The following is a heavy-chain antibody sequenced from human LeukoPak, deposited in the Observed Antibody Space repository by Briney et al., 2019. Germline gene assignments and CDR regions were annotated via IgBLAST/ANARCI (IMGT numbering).Heavy chain of an antibody. CDR3: ARHDYGDSPYFDF. D-gene: IGHD4-17*01. CDR2: VSFSGAA. Sequence: SETLSLTCTVSGGSISSGGYYWGWIRQHPGKGLEWIGYVSFSGAAHYNPSLNSRVTISLDTSKNQFSLTLTSVTAADTAVYYCARHDYGDSPYFDFWARETWSPSPQ. V-gene: IGHV4-31*03. CDR1: GGSISSGGYY. J-gene: IGHJ4*02.